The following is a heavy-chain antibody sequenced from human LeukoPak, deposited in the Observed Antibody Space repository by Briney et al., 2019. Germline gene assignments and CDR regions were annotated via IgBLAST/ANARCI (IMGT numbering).Heavy chain of an antibody. CDR1: GFTFSSYW. Sequence: PGGSLRLSCAASGFTFSSYWMSCVRQAPGKGLEGVANIKQDGSEKYYVASVEGRFTISRDNAKNSLYLQMNSLRAEDTAVYYCARDSPSSTSWGYWGPGTLVTVSS. J-gene: IGHJ4*02. V-gene: IGHV3-7*01. CDR3: ARDSPSSTSWGY. CDR2: IKQDGSEK. D-gene: IGHD2-2*01.